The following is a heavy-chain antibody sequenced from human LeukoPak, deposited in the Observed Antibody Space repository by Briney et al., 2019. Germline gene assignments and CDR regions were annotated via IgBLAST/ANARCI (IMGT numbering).Heavy chain of an antibody. V-gene: IGHV3-48*03. Sequence: PRGSLRLSCAASGFTFSTFEMNWVRQAPEKGLEWVSYIDTSGDTIYYADSVKGRFTISRDNAKNSLYLQMNSLRAEDTAVYYCARNGYFNYWGQGTLVTVSS. D-gene: IGHD1-14*01. J-gene: IGHJ4*02. CDR3: ARNGYFNY. CDR2: IDTSGDTI. CDR1: GFTFSTFE.